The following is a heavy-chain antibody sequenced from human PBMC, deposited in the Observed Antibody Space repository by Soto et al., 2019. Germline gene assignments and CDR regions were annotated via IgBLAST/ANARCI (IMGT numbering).Heavy chain of an antibody. D-gene: IGHD6-6*01. CDR1: GGSIISASYS. CDR3: AREDAARIERWFDA. CDR2: IYSSGST. J-gene: IGHJ5*02. V-gene: IGHV4-31*11. Sequence: SETLSLTCAVSGGSIISASYSWNWIRQSPGRGLEWIGHIYSSGSTYYNPTLKSRVSISVDTSNNQFSLKLTSVTAADTAVYFCAREDAARIERWFDAWGQGILVTVSS.